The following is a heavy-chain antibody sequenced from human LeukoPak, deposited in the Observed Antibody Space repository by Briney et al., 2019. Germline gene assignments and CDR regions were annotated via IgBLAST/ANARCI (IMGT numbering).Heavy chain of an antibody. CDR1: GGTFSSYA. V-gene: IGHV1-69*05. J-gene: IGHJ4*02. D-gene: IGHD6-25*01. Sequence: GSSVKVSCKASGGTFSSYAISWVRQAPGQGLEWMGGIIPIFGTANYAQKFQGRVTITTDESTSTAYMELSSLRSEDTAVYYCASSKYSSESTFDYWGQGTLVTVSS. CDR2: IIPIFGTA. CDR3: ASSKYSSESTFDY.